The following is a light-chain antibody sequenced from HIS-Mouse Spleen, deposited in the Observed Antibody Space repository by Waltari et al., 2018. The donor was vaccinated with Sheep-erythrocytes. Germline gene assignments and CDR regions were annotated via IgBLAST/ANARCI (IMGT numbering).Light chain of an antibody. CDR3: YSTDSSGNHRV. Sequence: SYELTQPPSVSVSPGQTARITCSGDALPKKYAYWYQQKSGQAPVLVIYEDSKRPSGSPESFSGSSSGTMATLTISGAQVEDGADYYCYSTDSSGNHRVFGGGTKLTVL. CDR1: ALPKKY. J-gene: IGLJ2*01. CDR2: EDS. V-gene: IGLV3-10*01.